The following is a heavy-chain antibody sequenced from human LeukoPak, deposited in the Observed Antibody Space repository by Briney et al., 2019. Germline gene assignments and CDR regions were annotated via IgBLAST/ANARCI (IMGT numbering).Heavy chain of an antibody. V-gene: IGHV4-34*01. CDR2: INHSGST. J-gene: IGHJ6*03. D-gene: IGHD3-10*01. CDR1: GGSISSYY. CDR3: ARLGATYYYGSGSYYNVKGYYYYMDV. Sequence: SETLSLTCTVSGGSISSYYWSWIRQPPGKGLEWIGEINHSGSTNYNPSLKSRVIISVDTSKNQFSLKLSSVTAADTAVYYCARLGATYYYGSGSYYNVKGYYYYMDVWGKGTTVTISS.